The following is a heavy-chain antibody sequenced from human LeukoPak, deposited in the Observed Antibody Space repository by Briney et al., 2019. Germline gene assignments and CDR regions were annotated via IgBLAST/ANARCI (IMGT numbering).Heavy chain of an antibody. CDR2: IYYSGNT. Sequence: SETLSLTCPVSGGSLSSYYWRWIRQPPGKGRVWIGYIYYSGNTNYNPSLKSRVTISVDTSKNQFSLKLSSVTAADTAVYYCARQFRGAMIDWFDPWGQGTLVTVSS. CDR1: GGSLSSYY. J-gene: IGHJ5*02. V-gene: IGHV4-59*08. CDR3: ARQFRGAMIDWFDP. D-gene: IGHD3-22*01.